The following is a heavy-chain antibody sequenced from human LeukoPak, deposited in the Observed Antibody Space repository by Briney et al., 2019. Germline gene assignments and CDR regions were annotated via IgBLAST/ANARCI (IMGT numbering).Heavy chain of an antibody. CDR3: ARRAYDWVPYFDY. D-gene: IGHD3-16*01. V-gene: IGHV4-59*01. CDR1: NGSTSSYY. Sequence: SETLSLTCTVSNGSTSSYYWNGIGQTPGKALKWIADIYYSGSTNYNPSLKSQVTISVDRPKNQVSLKLRSVTAADTAVYYCARRAYDWVPYFDYWGQGVLVTVSS. CDR2: IYYSGST. J-gene: IGHJ4*02.